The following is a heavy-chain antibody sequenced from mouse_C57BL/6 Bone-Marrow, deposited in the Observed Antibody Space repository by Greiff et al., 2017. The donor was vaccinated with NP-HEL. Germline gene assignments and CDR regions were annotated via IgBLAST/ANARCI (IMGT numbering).Heavy chain of an antibody. J-gene: IGHJ1*03. CDR2: IDPSDSYT. V-gene: IGHV1-50*01. D-gene: IGHD2-14*01. CDR1: GYNFTSYW. Sequence: QVHVKQPGAELVKPGASVKLSCKASGYNFTSYWMQWVKQRPGQGLEWIGEIDPSDSYTNYNQKCKGKATLTVDTSSSHANMKPSSLTSEDSAVYYCARGRGTPHWSFDVWGTGTTVTVSS. CDR3: ARGRGTPHWSFDV.